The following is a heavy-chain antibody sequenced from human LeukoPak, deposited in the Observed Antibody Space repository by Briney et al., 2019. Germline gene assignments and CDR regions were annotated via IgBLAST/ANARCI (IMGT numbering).Heavy chain of an antibody. D-gene: IGHD3-22*01. Sequence: GGSLRLSCAASGFSFSSYGMHWVRQAAGKGLELVAFIRYDGNEKYYAGSVQGRFTISRDNAKNTLNLQMNSLRAEDTAVYYCAKDPVSDSSGYYPDYWGQGTLVTVSS. J-gene: IGHJ4*02. CDR1: GFSFSSYG. V-gene: IGHV3-30*02. CDR2: IRYDGNEK. CDR3: AKDPVSDSSGYYPDY.